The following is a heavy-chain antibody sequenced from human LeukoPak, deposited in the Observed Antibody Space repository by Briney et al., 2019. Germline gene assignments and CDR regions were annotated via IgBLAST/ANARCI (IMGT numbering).Heavy chain of an antibody. V-gene: IGHV3-74*01. D-gene: IGHD3-22*01. CDR1: GFTFSSYW. Sequence: GGSLRLSCAASGFTFSSYWMHWVRQAPGKGLVWVSRINSDGSMTSHADSVKGRFTISRDNSKNTVYLQMNSLRAEDTALYYCARDYYDSAGAFDIWGQGTMVTVSS. J-gene: IGHJ3*02. CDR3: ARDYYDSAGAFDI. CDR2: INSDGSMT.